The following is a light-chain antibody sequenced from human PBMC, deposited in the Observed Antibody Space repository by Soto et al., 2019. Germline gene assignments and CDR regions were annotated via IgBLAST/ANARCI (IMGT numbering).Light chain of an antibody. CDR2: AAS. CDR3: QQYNSYFP. CDR1: QGISSY. J-gene: IGKJ4*01. Sequence: AIRMTQSPSSFSASTGDRVTITCRASQGISSYLAWYQQKPGKAPKLLIYAASTLQSGVPSRFSGSGSGTDFTLTISCLQSEDFATYYCQQYNSYFPFGGGTKVDIK. V-gene: IGKV1-8*01.